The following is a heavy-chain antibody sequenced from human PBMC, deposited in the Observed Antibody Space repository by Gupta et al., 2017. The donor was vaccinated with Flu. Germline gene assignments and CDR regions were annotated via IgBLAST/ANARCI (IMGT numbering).Heavy chain of an antibody. D-gene: IGHD4-23*01. CDR3: AKGDYGGDSLFYFDY. J-gene: IGHJ4*02. Sequence: EVQLLESGGGLAPPGGSLRLSCAASGFTFSTYGMSWVRQAPGKGLKWVSGISGGGDTTYYADSVKGRFTISRDNAENTLSLQMNSLRAEDTAVYYCAKGDYGGDSLFYFDYWGQGTLVTVSS. V-gene: IGHV3-23*01. CDR1: GFTFSTYG. CDR2: ISGGGDTT.